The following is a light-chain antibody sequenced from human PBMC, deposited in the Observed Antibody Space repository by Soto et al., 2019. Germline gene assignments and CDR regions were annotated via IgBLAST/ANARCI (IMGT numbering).Light chain of an antibody. J-gene: IGKJ1*01. CDR1: QSVGSSY. CDR2: GAS. CDR3: QQYDSSPRWT. V-gene: IGKV3-20*01. Sequence: EVFLTQSPGTLSLSPGERATLSCRASQSVGSSYLAWYQQKPGQAPRLLIYGASSRATGIPDRFSGSGSGTDFTLTIGRLEPEDFAVYYCQQYDSSPRWTFGQGTKVEIK.